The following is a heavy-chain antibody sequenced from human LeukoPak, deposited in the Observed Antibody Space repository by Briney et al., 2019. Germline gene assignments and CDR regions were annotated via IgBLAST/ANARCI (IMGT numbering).Heavy chain of an antibody. Sequence: SETLSLTCTVSGGSISSYYWSWIRQPPGKGLEWIGHIYYSGSTNYNPSLRSRVSMSVDTSKNQFSLNLSSVSAADTAVYYCARESTPAYWGQGTLVTVSS. J-gene: IGHJ4*02. D-gene: IGHD2-2*01. V-gene: IGHV4-59*01. CDR3: ARESTPAY. CDR1: GGSISSYY. CDR2: IYYSGST.